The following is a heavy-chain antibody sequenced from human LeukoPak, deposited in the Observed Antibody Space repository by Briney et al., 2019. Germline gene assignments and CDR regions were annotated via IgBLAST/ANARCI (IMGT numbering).Heavy chain of an antibody. CDR3: ATRELVQDYYYMDV. Sequence: ASVKVSCKASGYTFTSYDINWVRQAPGQGLGWMGRIIPIFGTANYAQKFQGRVTITTDESTSTAYMELSRLRSEDTAVYYCATRELVQDYYYMDVWGKGTTVTVSS. CDR2: IIPIFGTA. J-gene: IGHJ6*03. CDR1: GYTFTSYD. D-gene: IGHD6-13*01. V-gene: IGHV1-69*05.